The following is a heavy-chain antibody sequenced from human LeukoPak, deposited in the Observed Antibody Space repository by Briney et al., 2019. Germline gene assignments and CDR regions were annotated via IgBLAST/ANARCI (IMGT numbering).Heavy chain of an antibody. CDR3: ASSNWGGAFDI. CDR1: GFTFSSYS. J-gene: IGHJ3*02. Sequence: GGSLRLSCAASGFTFSSYSMNWVRQAPGKGLEWVSYISSSSSTIYYADSVKGRFTISRDNAKNSLYLQMNSLRAEDTAVYYCASSNWGGAFDIWGQGTMVTVSS. CDR2: ISSSSSTI. D-gene: IGHD7-27*01. V-gene: IGHV3-48*01.